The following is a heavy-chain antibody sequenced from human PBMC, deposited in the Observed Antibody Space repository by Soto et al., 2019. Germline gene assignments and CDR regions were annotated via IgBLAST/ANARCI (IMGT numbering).Heavy chain of an antibody. CDR2: FDPEDGET. CDR3: ATAEGARYFDWLLDY. J-gene: IGHJ4*02. CDR1: GYTLTELS. V-gene: IGHV1-24*01. Sequence: ASVKVSCKVSGYTLTELSMHWVRQAPGKGLEWMGGFDPEDGETIYAQKFQGRVTMTEDTSTDTAYMELSSLRSEDTAVYYCATAEGARYFDWLLDYWGQGTLVTVSS. D-gene: IGHD3-9*01.